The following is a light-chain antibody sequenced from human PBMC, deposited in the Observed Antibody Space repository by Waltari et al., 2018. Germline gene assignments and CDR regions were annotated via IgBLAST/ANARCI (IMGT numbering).Light chain of an antibody. Sequence: EIVMTQSPAILSVSPGERATLACRASQSVSNNLAWYQQKPGQAPRLLIYGASARATRVPARFSGSGSGTDFTLTISGLQSEDFAVYFCQHYNAWPRAFGQGTRVEIK. CDR3: QHYNAWPRA. CDR1: QSVSNN. J-gene: IGKJ1*01. CDR2: GAS. V-gene: IGKV3-15*01.